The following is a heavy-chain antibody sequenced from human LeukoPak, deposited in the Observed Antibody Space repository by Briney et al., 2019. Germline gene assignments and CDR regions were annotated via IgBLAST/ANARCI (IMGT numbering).Heavy chain of an antibody. Sequence: ASVKVSCKASGYTFTSYYMHWVRQAPGQGLEWMGIINPSGGSTSYAQKFQGRVTMTRDTSTSTVYMELSSLRSEDTAVYYCARGQYYYGPVPAAAFDIWGQGTMVTVSS. D-gene: IGHD3-10*01. V-gene: IGHV1-46*01. CDR2: INPSGGST. J-gene: IGHJ3*02. CDR3: ARGQYYYGPVPAAAFDI. CDR1: GYTFTSYY.